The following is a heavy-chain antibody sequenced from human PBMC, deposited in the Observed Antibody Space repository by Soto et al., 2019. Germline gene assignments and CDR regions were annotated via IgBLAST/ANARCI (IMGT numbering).Heavy chain of an antibody. J-gene: IGHJ3*02. D-gene: IGHD2-8*01. CDR1: GYTFTHYA. CDR2: INTDNGNT. Sequence: QVQLVQSGAEVKQPGASVKVSCKSSGYTFTHYAMQWVRQAPGQGLEWLGWINTDNGNTAFSQKFQGRVSITMDTSASTAYVDLSSLISEDTAVYYCARQGDSRILRDTFDIWGQGTLVTVAS. CDR3: ARQGDSRILRDTFDI. V-gene: IGHV1-3*04.